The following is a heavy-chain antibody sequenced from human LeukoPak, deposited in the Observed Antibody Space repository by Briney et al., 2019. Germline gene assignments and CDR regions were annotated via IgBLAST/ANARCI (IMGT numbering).Heavy chain of an antibody. CDR3: AKNFYDFWSGYYHPFDY. J-gene: IGHJ4*02. D-gene: IGHD3-3*01. CDR2: IRYDGSNK. CDR1: GFTFSSYG. V-gene: IGHV3-30*02. Sequence: GGSLRLSCAASGFTFSSYGMHWVRQAPGKGLEWVAFIRYDGSNKYYADSVKGRFTISRDNSKNTLYLQMNSLRAEDTAVYYCAKNFYDFWSGYYHPFDYWGQGTLVTVSS.